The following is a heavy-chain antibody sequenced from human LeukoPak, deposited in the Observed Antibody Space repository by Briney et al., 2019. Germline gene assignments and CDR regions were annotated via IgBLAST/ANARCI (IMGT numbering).Heavy chain of an antibody. V-gene: IGHV5-51*01. J-gene: IGHJ4*02. CDR1: GYSFTSYW. CDR3: ARLLCSSTSCDSVDYFDY. Sequence: GESLKISCKGSGYSFTSYWIGWVRQMPGKGLEWMGIIYPGDSDTRYSPSFQGQVTISADKSISTAYLQWSSLKASDTAMYYCARLLCSSTSCDSVDYFDYWGPGTLVTVSS. CDR2: IYPGDSDT. D-gene: IGHD2-2*01.